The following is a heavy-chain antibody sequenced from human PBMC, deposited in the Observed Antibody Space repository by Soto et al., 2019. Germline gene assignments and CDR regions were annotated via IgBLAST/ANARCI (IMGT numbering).Heavy chain of an antibody. CDR1: GYTFTSYG. CDR2: ISAYNGNT. D-gene: IGHD6-19*01. V-gene: IGHV1-18*01. J-gene: IGHJ4*02. CDR3: ARDLAVGLVDY. Sequence: QVQLVQSGAEVKKPGASVKVSCKASGYTFTSYGISWVRQAPGQGLEWMGWISAYNGNTKYAKKLQGRVTMTTDTSTSTAYMEVRSLRSADTAVYYCARDLAVGLVDYWGQGTLVTVSS.